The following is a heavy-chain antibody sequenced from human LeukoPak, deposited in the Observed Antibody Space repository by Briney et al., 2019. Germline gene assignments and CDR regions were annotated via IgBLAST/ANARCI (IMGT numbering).Heavy chain of an antibody. J-gene: IGHJ4*02. CDR3: AKMMAGVAGIPNC. D-gene: IGHD6-19*01. Sequence: TGGSLRLSCAASGFTFSNFAMSWVPRAPGKGLEWVSAISESGTNTYYTDSVRGRFTISRDNSKNTLYLHMNSLRADDTAVYYCAKMMAGVAGIPNCWGQGTLVTVFS. V-gene: IGHV3-23*01. CDR2: ISESGTNT. CDR1: GFTFSNFA.